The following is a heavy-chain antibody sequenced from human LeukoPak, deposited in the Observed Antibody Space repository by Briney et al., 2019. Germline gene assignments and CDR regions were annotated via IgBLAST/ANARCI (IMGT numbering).Heavy chain of an antibody. CDR1: GYTFTNYD. D-gene: IGHD3-22*01. CDR3: ARLDYYDSSGPLGGY. Sequence: ASVKVSCKASGYTFTNYDMHWVRQAPGQGLEWMGIINPSGGSTSYAQKLQGRVTMTRDTSTSTVYMELSSLRSEDTAVYYCARLDYYDSSGPLGGYWGQGTLVTVSS. CDR2: INPSGGST. V-gene: IGHV1-46*04. J-gene: IGHJ4*02.